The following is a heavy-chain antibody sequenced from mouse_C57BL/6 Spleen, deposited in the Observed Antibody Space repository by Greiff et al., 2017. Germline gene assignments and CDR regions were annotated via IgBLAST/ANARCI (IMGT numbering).Heavy chain of an antibody. CDR3: ATYYDYGGFAY. CDR2: ISSGSSTI. Sequence: EVKLVESGGGLVKPGGSLKLSCAASGFTFSDYGMHWVRQAPEKGLEWVAYISSGSSTIYYADTVTGRFTIARDNAKNTLFLQMTSLRSEDTAMYYCATYYDYGGFAYWGQGNLVTVSA. V-gene: IGHV5-17*01. CDR1: GFTFSDYG. J-gene: IGHJ3*01. D-gene: IGHD2-4*01.